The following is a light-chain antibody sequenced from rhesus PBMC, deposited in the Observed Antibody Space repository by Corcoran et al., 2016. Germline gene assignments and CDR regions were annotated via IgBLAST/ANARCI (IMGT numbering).Light chain of an antibody. J-gene: IGKJ3*01. Sequence: EIVMTQSPATLSLSPGETATLSCRASESVGSYLAWYPQKPGQVPKLLVHRDYLRATGIPDRFSGSGSRTEFTLTISSLEPEDVGVYHCQQYNDLLPFTFGPGTKLDIK. CDR2: RDY. CDR1: ESVGSY. CDR3: QQYNDLLPFT. V-gene: IGKV3-40*03.